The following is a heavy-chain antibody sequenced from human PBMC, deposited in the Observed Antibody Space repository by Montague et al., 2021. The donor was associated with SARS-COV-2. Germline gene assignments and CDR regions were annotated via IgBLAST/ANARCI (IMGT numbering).Heavy chain of an antibody. CDR1: GGSISSYY. J-gene: IGHJ4*02. Sequence: SETLSLTCTVSGGSISSYYWSWIRQPPGKGLEWIGYIFNSGSTNYNPSLKSRVTISVDTSKNQLSLRLRSVTAADTAVYYCVRVGVSYCYSCFDYWGQGTLVTVSS. D-gene: IGHD5-18*01. CDR2: IFNSGST. V-gene: IGHV4-59*01. CDR3: VRVGVSYCYSCFDY.